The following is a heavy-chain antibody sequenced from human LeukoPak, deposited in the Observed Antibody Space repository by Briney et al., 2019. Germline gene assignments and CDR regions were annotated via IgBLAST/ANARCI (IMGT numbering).Heavy chain of an antibody. CDR3: ARAYSSSWYWNWFDP. Sequence: SETLSLTCAVYGGSFSGYYWSWIRQPPGKGLEWIGRIYTSGSTNYNPSLKSRVTISVDTSKNQFSLKVSSVSAADTAVYYCARAYSSSWYWNWFDPWGQGTLVTVSS. CDR2: IYTSGST. J-gene: IGHJ5*02. V-gene: IGHV4-4*08. D-gene: IGHD6-13*01. CDR1: GGSFSGYY.